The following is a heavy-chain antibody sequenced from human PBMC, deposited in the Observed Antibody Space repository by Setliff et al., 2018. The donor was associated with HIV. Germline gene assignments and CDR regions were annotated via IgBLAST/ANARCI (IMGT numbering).Heavy chain of an antibody. CDR2: ISHGGST. CDR3: ARLGEF. Sequence: SETLSLTCAVYGGSFSAYYWTWIRQPPGKGLEWIGDISHGGSTSYNPSLKSRVTISLDTSKNQFSLNLTSVTAADTAVYYCARLGEFWSQGSLVTVSS. CDR1: GGSFSAYY. J-gene: IGHJ4*02. D-gene: IGHD3-16*01. V-gene: IGHV4-34*01.